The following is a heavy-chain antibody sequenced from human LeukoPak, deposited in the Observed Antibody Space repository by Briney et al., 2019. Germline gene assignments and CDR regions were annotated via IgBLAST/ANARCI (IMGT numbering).Heavy chain of an antibody. V-gene: IGHV5-51*01. Sequence: GASLYISCQGSGYIFTNYWIGWVRPMPGKGLEWMGIIYPGDSDTRYSPSFQGQATISADKSISTAYLQWSSLKASDTAMYYCARRTYYYDSGAYRRYYFDYWGQGTLVTVSS. D-gene: IGHD3-22*01. J-gene: IGHJ4*02. CDR1: GYIFTNYW. CDR2: IYPGDSDT. CDR3: ARRTYYYDSGAYRRYYFDY.